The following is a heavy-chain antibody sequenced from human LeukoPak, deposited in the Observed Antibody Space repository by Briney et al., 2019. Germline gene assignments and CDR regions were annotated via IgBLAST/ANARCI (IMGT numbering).Heavy chain of an antibody. D-gene: IGHD4-17*01. CDR1: GYTFTHYI. V-gene: IGHV1-18*01. CDR3: AREGADDHGRLLWFDP. Sequence: GASVKVSCKASGYTFTHYIINWARQAPGQGLEWMGKISAYNNYTTYAQKFQGRIAMTTDTSTNTAYMDLRSLRSDDTAFYYCAREGADDHGRLLWFDPWGQGTLVTVSS. J-gene: IGHJ5*02. CDR2: ISAYNNYT.